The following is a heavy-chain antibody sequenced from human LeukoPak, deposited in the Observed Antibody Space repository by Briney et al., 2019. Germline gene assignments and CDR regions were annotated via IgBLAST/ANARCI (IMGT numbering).Heavy chain of an antibody. CDR3: ARYYYDSSGYPYYFDY. CDR1: GFTFSDHA. Sequence: GGSLRLSCAASGFTFSDHAMDWVRQAPGKGLEWVSVIYSGGSTYYADSVKGRFTISRDNSKNTVYLQMNSLRAEDTAVYYCARYYYDSSGYPYYFDYWGQGTLVTVSS. J-gene: IGHJ4*02. V-gene: IGHV3-53*01. D-gene: IGHD3-22*01. CDR2: IYSGGST.